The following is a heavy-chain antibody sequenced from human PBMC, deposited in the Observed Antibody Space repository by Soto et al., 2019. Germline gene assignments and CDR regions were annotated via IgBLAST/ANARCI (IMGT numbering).Heavy chain of an antibody. CDR3: SRVGGWYVPDY. D-gene: IGHD6-19*01. CDR1: GYTFTSYA. J-gene: IGHJ4*02. CDR2: INAGNGNT. Sequence: QVQLVQSGAEEKKPGASVKVSCKASGYTFTSYAMHWVRQAPGQRLEWMGWINAGNGNTKYSQKFQGRVTITRDTAASTAYMELSSLRSEDTAVYYCSRVGGWYVPDYWGQGTLVTVSS. V-gene: IGHV1-3*05.